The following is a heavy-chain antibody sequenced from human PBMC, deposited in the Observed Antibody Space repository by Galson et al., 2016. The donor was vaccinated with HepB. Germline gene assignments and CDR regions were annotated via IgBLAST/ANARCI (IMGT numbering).Heavy chain of an antibody. J-gene: IGHJ4*02. CDR2: IYWDDDK. CDR1: GFSLSSSGVG. Sequence: PALVKPTQTLTLTCTFSGFSLSSSGVGVDWIRQPPGKAPEWLAVIYWDDDKRYSPSLRNRLTVTKDTSKNQVVLTMTNMDPVDTATYYCAHSTGFWSGYYRPYYFDFWGQGILITVSS. D-gene: IGHD3-3*01. V-gene: IGHV2-5*02. CDR3: AHSTGFWSGYYRPYYFDF.